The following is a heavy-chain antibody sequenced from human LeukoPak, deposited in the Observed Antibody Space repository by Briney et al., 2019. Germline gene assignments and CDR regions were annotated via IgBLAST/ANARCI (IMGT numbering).Heavy chain of an antibody. V-gene: IGHV3-7*01. CDR1: GVTFSSYW. CDR3: ARGRRVLDY. CDR2: IKQDGSEK. D-gene: IGHD3-10*01. J-gene: IGHJ4*02. Sequence: GSLTLSCAASGVTFSSYWRSWIRQAPGKGLEWVANIKQDGSEKYYVDSVKGRFTISRDNAKNSLYLQMNSLRAEDTAVYYCARGRRVLDYWGQGTLVTVSS.